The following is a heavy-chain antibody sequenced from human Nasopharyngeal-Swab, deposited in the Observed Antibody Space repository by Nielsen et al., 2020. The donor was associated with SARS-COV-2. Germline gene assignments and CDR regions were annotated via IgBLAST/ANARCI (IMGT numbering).Heavy chain of an antibody. V-gene: IGHV2-5*01. CDR2: IYWNDGN. CDR3: AQTLYSDSRGNFDY. CDR1: GFSLSTSGVG. Sequence: SGPTLVKPTQTLTLTCTFSGFSLSTSGVGVGWIRQPPGKALEWLANIYWNDGNRYSPSLKSRLTISKDTPANEVVLTLTNMDPVDTATYYCAQTLYSDSRGNFDYWSQGTLVTVSS. J-gene: IGHJ4*02. D-gene: IGHD3-22*01.